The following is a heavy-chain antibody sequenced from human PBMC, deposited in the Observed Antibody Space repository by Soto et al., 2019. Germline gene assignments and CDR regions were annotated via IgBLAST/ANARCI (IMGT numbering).Heavy chain of an antibody. CDR1: GDSVSSNSAA. V-gene: IGHV6-1*01. Sequence: SQTLSLTCAISGDSVSSNSAAWNWIRQSPSRGLEWLGRTYYRSKWYNDYAVSVKSRITINPDTSKNQFSLQLNSVTAADTAVYYCARLAGYSSSWYLKDYMDVWGKGTTVTVSS. CDR2: TYYRSKWYN. CDR3: ARLAGYSSSWYLKDYMDV. J-gene: IGHJ6*03. D-gene: IGHD6-13*01.